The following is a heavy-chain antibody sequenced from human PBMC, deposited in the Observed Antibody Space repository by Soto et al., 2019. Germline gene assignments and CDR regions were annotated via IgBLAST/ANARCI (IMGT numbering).Heavy chain of an antibody. D-gene: IGHD2-2*02. V-gene: IGHV5-51*01. CDR3: ARAIQTDYYYYYGMDV. CDR1: GYSFTSYW. CDR2: IYPGDSDT. Sequence: GESLKISCKGSGYSFTSYWIGRVRQMPGKGLEWMGIIYPGDSDTRYSPSFQGQVTISAEKSISTAYLQWSSLKASDTAMYYCARAIQTDYYYYYGMDVWGQGTTVTVSS. J-gene: IGHJ6*02.